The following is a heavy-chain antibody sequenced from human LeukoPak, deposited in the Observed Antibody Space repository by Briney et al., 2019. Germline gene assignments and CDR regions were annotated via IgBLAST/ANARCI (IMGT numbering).Heavy chain of an antibody. Sequence: PSETLSLTCAVYGGPFSGYYWSWIRQPPGKGLEWIGEINHSGSTNYNPSLQSRVTISVDTSKNQFSLKLSSVTAADTAVYYCARGPTIFGVVIIPVGFNYWGQGTLVTVSS. CDR2: INHSGST. CDR1: GGPFSGYY. V-gene: IGHV4-34*01. D-gene: IGHD3-3*01. CDR3: ARGPTIFGVVIIPVGFNY. J-gene: IGHJ4*02.